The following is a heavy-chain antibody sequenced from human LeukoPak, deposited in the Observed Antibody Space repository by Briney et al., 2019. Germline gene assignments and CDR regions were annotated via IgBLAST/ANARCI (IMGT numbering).Heavy chain of an antibody. J-gene: IGHJ4*02. CDR2: VIPILGIA. V-gene: IGHV1-69*04. D-gene: IGHD3-22*01. CDR1: GGTFSTYV. CDR3: AREYDSRGYDDLDE. Sequence: GPSVKVSCKVSGGTFSTYVITWVRQAPGQGLEWMGRVIPILGIAKYAQKFQGRVTISADKSTSTAYMEISSLRSEDTAVYYCAREYDSRGYDDLDEWGQGTLVTVSS.